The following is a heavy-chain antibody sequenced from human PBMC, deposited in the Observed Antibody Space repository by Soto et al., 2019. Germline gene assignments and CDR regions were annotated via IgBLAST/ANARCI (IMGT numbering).Heavy chain of an antibody. Sequence: PGGSLRLSCAASGFTFSSYAMHWVRQAPGKGLEWVAVISYDGSNKYYADSVKGRFTISRDNSKNTLYLQMNSLRAEDTAVYYRASGIKEQWLVRYYGMDVWGQGTTVTVSS. J-gene: IGHJ6*02. D-gene: IGHD6-19*01. CDR2: ISYDGSNK. CDR3: ASGIKEQWLVRYYGMDV. V-gene: IGHV3-30-3*01. CDR1: GFTFSSYA.